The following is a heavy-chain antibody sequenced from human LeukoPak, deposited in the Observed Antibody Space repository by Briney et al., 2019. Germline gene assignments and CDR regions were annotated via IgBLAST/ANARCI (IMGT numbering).Heavy chain of an antibody. D-gene: IGHD2-2*01. Sequence: GGSLRLSCAASGFTFSSHWMSWVRQAPGKGREGVANINQDGGEKYYVDSVKGRFTISRDNAKNSLYLQMNSLRAEDTAVYHCATGRSCTTCYLPDYWGQGTLVTVSS. V-gene: IGHV3-7*01. CDR2: INQDGGEK. J-gene: IGHJ4*02. CDR1: GFTFSSHW. CDR3: ATGRSCTTCYLPDY.